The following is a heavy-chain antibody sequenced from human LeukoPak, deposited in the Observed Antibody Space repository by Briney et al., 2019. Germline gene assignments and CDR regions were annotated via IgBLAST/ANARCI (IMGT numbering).Heavy chain of an antibody. D-gene: IGHD3-3*01. CDR2: IYPGDSDT. Sequence: GESLKISCKGSGYSFTSYWIGWVRQMPGKGLEWMGIIYPGDSDTRYSPSFQGQVTISADKSISTAYLQWSSLKASDTAMYYCARQGHLLRFVVGWFDPWGQGTLGTVSS. J-gene: IGHJ5*02. CDR3: ARQGHLLRFVVGWFDP. V-gene: IGHV5-51*01. CDR1: GYSFTSYW.